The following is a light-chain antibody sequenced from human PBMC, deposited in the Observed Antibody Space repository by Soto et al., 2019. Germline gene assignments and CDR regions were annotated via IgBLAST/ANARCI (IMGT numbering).Light chain of an antibody. V-gene: IGKV3-20*01. J-gene: IGKJ1*01. CDR1: QSVSRF. CDR3: QQYGSSLWT. CDR2: GAS. Sequence: EIVMTQSPATLSVSPGERVTLSCRASQSVSRFLAWYQQRPGQAPRLLIYGASSRATGVPDRFSGSGSGTDFTLTISRLESEDAALYFCQQYGSSLWTLGQGTKV.